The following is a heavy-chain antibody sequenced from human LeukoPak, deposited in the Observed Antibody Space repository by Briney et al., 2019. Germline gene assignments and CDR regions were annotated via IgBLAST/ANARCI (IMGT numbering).Heavy chain of an antibody. D-gene: IGHD2-15*01. Sequence: GASVKVSCKASGYTFTNYYLHWVRQAPGKGLEWMGGFDPEDGETIYAQKFQGRVTMTEDTSTDTAYMELSSLRSEDTAVYYCATAVGSFMDVWGQGTTVTVSS. CDR1: GYTFTNYY. CDR3: ATAVGSFMDV. V-gene: IGHV1-24*01. CDR2: FDPEDGET. J-gene: IGHJ6*02.